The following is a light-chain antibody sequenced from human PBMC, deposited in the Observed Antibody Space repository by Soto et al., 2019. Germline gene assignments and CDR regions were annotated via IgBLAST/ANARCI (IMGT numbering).Light chain of an antibody. CDR3: QHYNSYPWT. J-gene: IGKJ1*01. CDR2: KAS. Sequence: DIQMTQSPSTLSASVGDRVTFTCRASQNISSWLAWYHQKPGKAPKFLIYKASRLESGVPSRFSGSGFGTEFTLTISSLQPDDFATYYCQHYNSYPWTFGQGTKVEIK. V-gene: IGKV1-5*03. CDR1: QNISSW.